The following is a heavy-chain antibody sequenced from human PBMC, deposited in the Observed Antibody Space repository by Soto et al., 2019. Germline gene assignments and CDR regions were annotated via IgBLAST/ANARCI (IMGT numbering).Heavy chain of an antibody. V-gene: IGHV4-61*01. Sequence: SETLSLTCTVSGGSISSSSYYWSWIRQPPGKGLEWIGYIYYSGSTNYNPSLKSRVTISVDTSKNQFSLKLSSVTAADTAVYYCAREIIAVAGTNFDYWGQGTLVTVSS. CDR3: AREIIAVAGTNFDY. CDR2: IYYSGST. CDR1: GGSISSSSYY. J-gene: IGHJ4*02. D-gene: IGHD6-19*01.